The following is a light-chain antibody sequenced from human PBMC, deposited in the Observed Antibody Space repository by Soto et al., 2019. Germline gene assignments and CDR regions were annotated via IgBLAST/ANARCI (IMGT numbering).Light chain of an antibody. Sequence: EIVMTQSPATLSVSPGERATLSCRASQSVSSSLAWYQQRPGQAPRLLIYDASTRATDIPARFSGSGSGTEFTLTISNLQSEDFAVYYCQQRSNWPLFGQGTRLEIK. V-gene: IGKV3-15*01. CDR3: QQRSNWPL. J-gene: IGKJ5*01. CDR2: DAS. CDR1: QSVSSS.